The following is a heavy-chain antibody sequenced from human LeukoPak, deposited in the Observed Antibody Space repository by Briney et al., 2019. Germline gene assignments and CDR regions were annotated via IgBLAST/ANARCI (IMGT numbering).Heavy chain of an antibody. CDR2: INTNTGNP. D-gene: IGHD6-13*01. CDR3: ARDFSSSWSPSGYFDY. CDR1: GYTFTSYA. Sequence: ASVKVSCKASGYTFTSYAMNWERQAPGQGLEWMGWINTNTGNPTYAQGFTGRFVFSLDTSVSTAYLQISSLKAEDTAVYYCARDFSSSWSPSGYFDYWGQGTLVTVSS. J-gene: IGHJ4*02. V-gene: IGHV7-4-1*02.